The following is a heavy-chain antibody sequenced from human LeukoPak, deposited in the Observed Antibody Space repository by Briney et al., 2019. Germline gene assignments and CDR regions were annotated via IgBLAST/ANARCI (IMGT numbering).Heavy chain of an antibody. CDR2: ISSSSSTI. CDR3: ARRSSSGFFGLYGMDV. CDR1: GFTFSSYS. D-gene: IGHD3-22*01. V-gene: IGHV3-48*01. Sequence: GGSLRLSCAASGFTFSSYSMNWVRQAPGKGLEWVSYISSSSSTIYYADSVKGRSTISRDNAKNSLYLQMNSLRAEDTAVCYCARRSSSGFFGLYGMDVWGQGTTVTVSS. J-gene: IGHJ6*02.